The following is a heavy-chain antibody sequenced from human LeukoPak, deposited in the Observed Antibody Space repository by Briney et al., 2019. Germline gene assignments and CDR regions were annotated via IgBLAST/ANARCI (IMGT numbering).Heavy chain of an antibody. V-gene: IGHV1-18*01. Sequence: ASVKVSCKASGYTFTSYGISWVRQAPGQGREWMGWISAYNGNTNYAQKLQGRVTMTTDTSTSTAYMELRSLRSDDTAVYYCARDFSGYDRNPNYYYYYGMDVWGQGTTVTVSS. CDR3: ARDFSGYDRNPNYYYYYGMDV. D-gene: IGHD5-12*01. J-gene: IGHJ6*02. CDR2: ISAYNGNT. CDR1: GYTFTSYG.